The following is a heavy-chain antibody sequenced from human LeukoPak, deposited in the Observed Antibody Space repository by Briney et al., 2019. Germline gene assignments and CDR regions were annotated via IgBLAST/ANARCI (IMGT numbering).Heavy chain of an antibody. V-gene: IGHV3-23*01. J-gene: IGHJ5*02. CDR1: GFTFSSYA. Sequence: GASLRLSCAASGFTFSSYAMSWVRQAPGKGLEWVSAISGSGGSTYYADSVKGRFTISRDNSKNTLYLQMNSLRAEDTAVYYCAKDYYDSSGRWSDPWGQGTLVTVSS. CDR3: AKDYYDSSGRWSDP. D-gene: IGHD3-22*01. CDR2: ISGSGGST.